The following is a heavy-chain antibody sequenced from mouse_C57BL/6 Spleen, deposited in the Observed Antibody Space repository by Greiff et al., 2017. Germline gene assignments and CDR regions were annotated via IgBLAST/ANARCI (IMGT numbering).Heavy chain of an antibody. V-gene: IGHV1-59*01. J-gene: IGHJ2*01. CDR2: IDPADSYT. CDR3: VCRFDY. Sequence: QVQLQQSGAELVRPGTSVKLSCKASGYTFTSYWMHWVKQRPGQGLEWIGVIDPADSYTNYNQKFKGKATLTVDTNSSTAYMQLSSLTSEDAAIYYWVCRFDYWGQGTTRTVSS. CDR1: GYTFTSYW.